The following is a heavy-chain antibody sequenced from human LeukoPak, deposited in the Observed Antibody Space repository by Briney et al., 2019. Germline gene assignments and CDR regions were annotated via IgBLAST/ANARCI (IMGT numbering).Heavy chain of an antibody. Sequence: PSGTLSLTCTVSGDSINTRPYWWTWVRQPPGKGLKWIGEISHSGSTKYNPSLRSRVTISADESTNQVSLTFSSVTAADTAVYFCARAPPWALDYWGPGNLATVSS. CDR3: ARAPPWALDY. V-gene: IGHV4-4*02. CDR1: GDSINTRPYW. CDR2: ISHSGST. D-gene: IGHD7-27*01. J-gene: IGHJ4*02.